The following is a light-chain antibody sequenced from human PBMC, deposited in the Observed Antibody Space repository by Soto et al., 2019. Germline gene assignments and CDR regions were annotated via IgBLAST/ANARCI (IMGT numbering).Light chain of an antibody. V-gene: IGKV3-11*01. Sequence: EIVLKKSPAALSLYKGDRATLSCRASQSVSSYLAWYQQKPGQAPRLLIYDASNRATGIPARFSGSGSGTDFTLTISSLEPEDFAVYYCQQRSNWPPITFGQGTRLEI. CDR1: QSVSSY. CDR2: DAS. J-gene: IGKJ5*01. CDR3: QQRSNWPPIT.